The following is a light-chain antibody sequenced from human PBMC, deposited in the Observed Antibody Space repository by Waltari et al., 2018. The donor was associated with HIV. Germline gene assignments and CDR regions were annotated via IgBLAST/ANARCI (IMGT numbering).Light chain of an antibody. V-gene: IGKV1-27*01. CDR2: AAS. CDR3: QKYNSAPLT. J-gene: IGKJ4*01. CDR1: QSISNY. Sequence: DIQMTQSPSSLSANVGDRVTITCRASQSISNYLAWYQQKPGKVPKLLIYAASTLQSGVPSRFSGSGSGTDFTLTISSLQPEDVATYYCQKYNSAPLTFGGGTKVEIK.